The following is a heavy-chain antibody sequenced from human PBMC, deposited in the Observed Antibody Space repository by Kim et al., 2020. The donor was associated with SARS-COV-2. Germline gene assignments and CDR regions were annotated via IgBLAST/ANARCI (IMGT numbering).Heavy chain of an antibody. CDR3: ARDYLYGMDV. Sequence: YNDYAVSVKSRITINPDPSKNQFFLQLNSVTPEDTAVYFCARDYLYGMDVWGQGTTVTVSS. V-gene: IGHV6-1*01. CDR2: YN. J-gene: IGHJ6*02.